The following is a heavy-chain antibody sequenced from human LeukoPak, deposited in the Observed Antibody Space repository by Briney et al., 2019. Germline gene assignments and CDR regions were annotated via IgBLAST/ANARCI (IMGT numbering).Heavy chain of an antibody. Sequence: SVKVSCKGSGGTFSSYAISWVRQAPGQGLEWMGGIIPIFGTANYAQEFQGRLTINADESTNKDYMEVSSLRSDDTAVYYLARSYYGSASTHYYYYGMDVWGQGTTVTVSS. J-gene: IGHJ6*02. CDR2: IIPIFGTA. CDR3: ARSYYGSASTHYYYYGMDV. V-gene: IGHV1-69*13. D-gene: IGHD3-10*01. CDR1: GGTFSSYA.